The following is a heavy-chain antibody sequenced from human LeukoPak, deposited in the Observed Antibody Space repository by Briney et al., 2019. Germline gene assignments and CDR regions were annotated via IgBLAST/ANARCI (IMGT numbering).Heavy chain of an antibody. CDR1: GFTFSSYG. D-gene: IGHD3-22*01. V-gene: IGHV3-30*02. J-gene: IGHJ1*01. Sequence: PGGSLRLSCAASGFTFSSYGMHWVRQAPGKGLEWVAFIRYDGSNKYYADSVKGRFTISRDNSKNTLYLQMNSLRAEDTAVYYCAKTYYYDSSGYYYQGYFQHWGQGTLVTVFS. CDR3: AKTYYYDSSGYYYQGYFQH. CDR2: IRYDGSNK.